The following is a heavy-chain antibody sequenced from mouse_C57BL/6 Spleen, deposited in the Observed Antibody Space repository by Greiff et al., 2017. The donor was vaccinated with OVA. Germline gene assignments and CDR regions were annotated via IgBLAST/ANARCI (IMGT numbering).Heavy chain of an antibody. CDR3: ARGQTARFAY. V-gene: IGHV1-82*01. Sequence: VQLQESGPELVKPGASVKISCKASGYAFSSSWMNWVKQRPGKGLEWIGRIYPGDGDTNYNGKFKGKATLTADKSSSTAYMQLSSLTSEDSAVYFCARGQTARFAYWGQGTLVTVSA. J-gene: IGHJ3*01. CDR2: IYPGDGDT. CDR1: GYAFSSSW. D-gene: IGHD3-2*01.